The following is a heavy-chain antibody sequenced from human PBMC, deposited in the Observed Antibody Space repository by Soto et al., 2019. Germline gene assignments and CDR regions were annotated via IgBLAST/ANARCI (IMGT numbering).Heavy chain of an antibody. J-gene: IGHJ6*03. Sequence: QVQLQESGPGLVKPSQTLSLTCTVSGGSISRGGYYWSWIRQHPGKGLERIGYIYYSGGTYYNPSLKSRVTISVDTSENQFSLRLSSVTAADTAVYYCARKDSGYADYMDVWGKGTTVTVSS. CDR2: IYYSGGT. D-gene: IGHD5-12*01. CDR3: ARKDSGYADYMDV. CDR1: GGSISRGGYY. V-gene: IGHV4-31*03.